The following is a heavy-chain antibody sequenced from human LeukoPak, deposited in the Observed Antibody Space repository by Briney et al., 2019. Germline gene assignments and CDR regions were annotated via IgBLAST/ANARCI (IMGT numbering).Heavy chain of an antibody. CDR1: GFTFNDYA. CDR2: ISWDCGST. Sequence: GGSLRLSCAASGFTFNDYAMHWVRQAPGKGLELVSLISWDCGSTYYADSVKGRFTISRDNSNNSLYLQMNSLRAEDTALYYCAKGYDDFWSGYYARDYYMDVWGKGTTVTVSS. CDR3: AKGYDDFWSGYYARDYYMDV. V-gene: IGHV3-43D*03. J-gene: IGHJ6*03. D-gene: IGHD3-3*01.